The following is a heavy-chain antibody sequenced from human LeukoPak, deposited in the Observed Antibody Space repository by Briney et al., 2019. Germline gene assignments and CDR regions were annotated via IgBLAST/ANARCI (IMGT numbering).Heavy chain of an antibody. CDR3: ARSGLWFGELMGY. CDR2: IYYSGST. D-gene: IGHD3-10*01. Sequence: PSETLSLTCTVSGSSISSYYWSWIRQPPGKGLEWIGYIYYSGSTNYNPSLKGRVTISVDTSKNQFSLKLSSVTAADTAVYYCARSGLWFGELMGYWGQGTLVTVSS. CDR1: GSSISSYY. V-gene: IGHV4-59*01. J-gene: IGHJ4*02.